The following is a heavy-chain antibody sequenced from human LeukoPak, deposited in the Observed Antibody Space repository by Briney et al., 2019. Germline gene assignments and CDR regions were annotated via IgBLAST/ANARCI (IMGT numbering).Heavy chain of an antibody. J-gene: IGHJ6*04. CDR3: ATTSIAARRGFMDV. CDR2: IYTSGST. Sequence: SETLSLTCTVSGGSISSYYWSWIRQPPGKGLEWIGYIYTSGSTNYNPSLKSRVTISVDTSKNQVSLKLRSVTAADTAVYYCATTSIAARRGFMDVWGKGTTVSVSS. V-gene: IGHV4-4*09. D-gene: IGHD6-6*01. CDR1: GGSISSYY.